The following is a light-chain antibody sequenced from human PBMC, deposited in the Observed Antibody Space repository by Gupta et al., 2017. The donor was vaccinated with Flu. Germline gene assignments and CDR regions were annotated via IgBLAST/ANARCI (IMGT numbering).Light chain of an antibody. Sequence: SNSNIGSNTVNWYQQLPGTAPKLLIFTNNQRPSGVPDRFSGSKSGTSASLAISGLQSEDEADYYCAAGDDSLNGVVFGGGTKLTVL. V-gene: IGLV1-44*01. J-gene: IGLJ2*01. CDR1: NSNIGSNT. CDR3: AAGDDSLNGVV. CDR2: TNN.